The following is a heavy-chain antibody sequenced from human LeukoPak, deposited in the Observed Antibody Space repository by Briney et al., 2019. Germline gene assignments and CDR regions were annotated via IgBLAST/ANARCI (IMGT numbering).Heavy chain of an antibody. CDR3: ARHWAHLDY. J-gene: IGHJ4*02. CDR2: IREDGSEI. CDR1: GFTFSSYS. Sequence: GGSLRLSCAASGFTFSSYSMNWVRQAPGKGLEWVANIREDGSEIYYLDSVKGRFTIFRDNAKNSLYLQMNGLRAEDTAVYYCARHWAHLDYWGQGTLVTVSS. D-gene: IGHD7-27*01. V-gene: IGHV3-7*01.